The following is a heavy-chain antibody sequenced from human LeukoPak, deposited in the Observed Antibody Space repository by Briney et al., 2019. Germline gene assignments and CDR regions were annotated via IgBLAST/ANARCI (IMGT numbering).Heavy chain of an antibody. J-gene: IGHJ4*02. CDR2: ISGSGGST. Sequence: GGSLRLSCAASGFTFSSYAMSWVRQAPGKGLEWVSAISGSGGSTYYADSVKGRFTTSRDNSKNTLYLQMNSLRAEDTAVYYCATLRGYSYGPSDYWGQGTLVTVSS. CDR1: GFTFSSYA. V-gene: IGHV3-23*01. CDR3: ATLRGYSYGPSDY. D-gene: IGHD5-18*01.